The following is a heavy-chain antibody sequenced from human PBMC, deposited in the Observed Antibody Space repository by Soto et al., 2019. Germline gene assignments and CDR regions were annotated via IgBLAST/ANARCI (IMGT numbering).Heavy chain of an antibody. CDR3: ARDAPPADY. V-gene: IGHV1-18*01. CDR1: GYTFTSYG. J-gene: IGHJ4*02. CDR2: IRAYNGNT. Sequence: QVQLVQSGAEVKKPGASVKVSCKASGYTFTSYGISWVRQAPGQGLEWMGWIRAYNGNTNYAQKLQGRVTMTTDTSRSTAYRELRTLRSADTAVYYCARDAPPADYCGQGTLVTVAS.